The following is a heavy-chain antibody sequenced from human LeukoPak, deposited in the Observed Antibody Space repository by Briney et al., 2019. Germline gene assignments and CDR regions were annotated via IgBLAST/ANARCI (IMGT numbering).Heavy chain of an antibody. V-gene: IGHV4-38-2*02. CDR1: GYSISSGYY. CDR3: ARASTSIAARPSNWFDP. Sequence: PSETLSLTCTVSGYSISSGYYWGWIRQPPGKGLEWIGSIYHSGSTYYNPSLKSRVTISVDTSKNQFSLKLSSVTAADTAVYYCARASTSIAARPSNWFDPWGQGTLVTVPS. J-gene: IGHJ5*02. D-gene: IGHD6-6*01. CDR2: IYHSGST.